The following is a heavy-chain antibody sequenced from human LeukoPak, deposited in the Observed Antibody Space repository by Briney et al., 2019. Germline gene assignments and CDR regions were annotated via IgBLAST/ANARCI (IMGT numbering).Heavy chain of an antibody. V-gene: IGHV3-21*01. J-gene: IGHJ5*02. CDR3: ARDRGYTYYYDSSGHSPGYTPGGS. Sequence: GGSLRLSCAASGFTFSSYSMNWVRQAPGKGLEWVSSISSSSSYIYYADSVEGRFTISRDNAKNSLYLQMNSLRAEDTAVYYCARDRGYTYYYDSSGHSPGYTPGGSWGQGTLVTVSS. CDR1: GFTFSSYS. D-gene: IGHD3-22*01. CDR2: ISSSSSYI.